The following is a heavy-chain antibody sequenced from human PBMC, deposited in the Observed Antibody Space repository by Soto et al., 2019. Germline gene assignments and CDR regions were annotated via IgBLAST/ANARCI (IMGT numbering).Heavy chain of an antibody. Sequence: PGGSLRLSCAASGFSFSDAWMNWVRQTPGKGLEWVGRIKRQIDGTIEYAAPVQGRFSISRDDSKNTVYLQMNSLKTEDTAVYFCSTSGVTGTELNNRGQGTLVTVSS. V-gene: IGHV3-15*07. CDR1: GFSFSDAW. CDR3: STSGVTGTELNN. D-gene: IGHD2-8*02. J-gene: IGHJ4*02. CDR2: IKRQIDGTI.